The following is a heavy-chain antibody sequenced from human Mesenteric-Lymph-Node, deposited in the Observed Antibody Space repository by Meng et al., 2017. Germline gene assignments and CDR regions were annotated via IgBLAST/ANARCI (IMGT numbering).Heavy chain of an antibody. D-gene: IGHD6-13*01. Sequence: GESLKISCTASGFTFGDYAMSWFRQAPGKGLEWVGFIRSKAYGGTTEYAASVKGRFTISRDDSKSIAYLQMNSLKTEDTAVYYCTRAPGIAAAGPFDYWGQGTLVTVSS. CDR3: TRAPGIAAAGPFDY. J-gene: IGHJ4*02. CDR2: IRSKAYGGTT. CDR1: GFTFGDYA. V-gene: IGHV3-49*03.